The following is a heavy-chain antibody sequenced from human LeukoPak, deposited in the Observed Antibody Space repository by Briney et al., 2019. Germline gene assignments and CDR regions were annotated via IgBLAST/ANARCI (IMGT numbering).Heavy chain of an antibody. J-gene: IGHJ4*02. D-gene: IGHD6-13*01. CDR2: ISCSSSST. V-gene: IGHV3-23*01. CDR3: AKEPTYSSTWYGIDY. Sequence: PGGSLRLSCAASGLTFSSYAMSWVRQAPGKGLEWVSGISCSSSSTCYADSVKGRFTISRDLSKNTLYLQMNSLRAEDTAVYYCAKEPTYSSTWYGIDYWGQGTLVTVSS. CDR1: GLTFSSYA.